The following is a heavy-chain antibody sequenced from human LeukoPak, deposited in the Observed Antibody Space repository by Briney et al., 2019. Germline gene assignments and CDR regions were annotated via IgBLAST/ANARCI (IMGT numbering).Heavy chain of an antibody. J-gene: IGHJ4*02. Sequence: GGSLRLSWAASGFTFSSYWMHWFRQAPGKGLVWVSRINSDGSSTSYADSVKGRFTISRDNAKNTLYLQMNSLRAEDTAVYYCARARSAQYYYDSSGYDPIDYWGQGTLVTVSS. D-gene: IGHD3-22*01. CDR2: INSDGSST. CDR1: GFTFSSYW. V-gene: IGHV3-74*01. CDR3: ARARSAQYYYDSSGYDPIDY.